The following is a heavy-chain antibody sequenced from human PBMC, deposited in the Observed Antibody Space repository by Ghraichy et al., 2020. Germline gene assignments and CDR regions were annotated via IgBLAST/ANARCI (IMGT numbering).Heavy chain of an antibody. CDR2: IIPIFGTA. CDR1: GGTFSSYA. CDR3: ASQTRSSGWYPTTSG. D-gene: IGHD6-19*01. J-gene: IGHJ4*02. Sequence: SVKVSCKASGGTFSSYAISWVRQAPGQGLEWMGGIIPIFGTANYAQKFQGRVTITADESTSTAYMELSSLRSEDTAVYYCASQTRSSGWYPTTSGWGQGTLVTVSS. V-gene: IGHV1-69*13.